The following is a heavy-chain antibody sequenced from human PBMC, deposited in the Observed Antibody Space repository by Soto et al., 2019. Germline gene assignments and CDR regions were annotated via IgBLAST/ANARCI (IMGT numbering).Heavy chain of an antibody. CDR1: GGSISRYY. CDR2: IYYSGST. V-gene: IGHV4-59*01. Sequence: SETLSLTCTFSGGSISRYYWSWILQPPGKGLEWIGYIYYSGSTNYTPSLKSRVTISVDTSKNQFSLKLSSVPAADTAVYYCANNYGTACENWGQGTLVTVSS. CDR3: ANNYGTACEN. J-gene: IGHJ4*02. D-gene: IGHD3-10*01.